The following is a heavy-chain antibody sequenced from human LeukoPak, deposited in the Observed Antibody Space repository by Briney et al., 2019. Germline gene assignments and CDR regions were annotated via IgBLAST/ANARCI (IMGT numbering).Heavy chain of an antibody. Sequence: GSLRLSCAVSGFTVSSNYMSWVRQAPGKGLECVAVIHTGGTTYYADSVKGRVTICRDNSKNTLYLQMNSLRAEDTAVYYCARERPRVGATTRGAFDFWGQGTMVTVSS. V-gene: IGHV3-53*01. J-gene: IGHJ3*01. CDR2: IHTGGTT. CDR1: GFTVSSNY. CDR3: ARERPRVGATTRGAFDF. D-gene: IGHD1-26*01.